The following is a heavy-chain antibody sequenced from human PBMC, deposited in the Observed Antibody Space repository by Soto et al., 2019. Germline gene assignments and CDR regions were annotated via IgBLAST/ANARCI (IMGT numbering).Heavy chain of an antibody. CDR1: GFTFSSYG. CDR3: AKLGRRGGIIAAAGTGDY. Sequence: QVQLVESGGGVVQPGRSLRLSCAASGFTFSSYGMHWVRQAPGKGLEWVAVISYDGSNKYYADSVKGRFTISRDNSKNTLYLPMNSLRAEDTAVYYCAKLGRRGGIIAAAGTGDYWGQGTLVTVSS. D-gene: IGHD6-13*01. CDR2: ISYDGSNK. V-gene: IGHV3-30*18. J-gene: IGHJ4*02.